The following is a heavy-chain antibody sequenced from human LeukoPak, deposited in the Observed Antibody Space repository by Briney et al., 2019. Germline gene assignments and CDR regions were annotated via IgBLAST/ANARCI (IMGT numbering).Heavy chain of an antibody. CDR2: ISSSGSTI. Sequence: GGSLRRSCAASGFTFSSYEMNWVRQAPGKGLEWVSYISSSGSTIYYADSVKGRFTISRDNAKNSLYLQMNSLRAEDTAVYYCARDRRYYYGSGSYYNGVYYYGMDVWGKGTTVTVSS. J-gene: IGHJ6*04. CDR3: ARDRRYYYGSGSYYNGVYYYGMDV. V-gene: IGHV3-48*03. CDR1: GFTFSSYE. D-gene: IGHD3-10*01.